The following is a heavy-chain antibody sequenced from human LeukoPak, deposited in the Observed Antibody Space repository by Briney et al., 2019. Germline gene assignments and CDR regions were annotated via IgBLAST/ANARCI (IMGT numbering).Heavy chain of an antibody. CDR3: ARASNPVGMDV. Sequence: GASVKVSCKASGYTFTSYYMHWVRQATGQGLEWMGWMNPNSGNTGYAQKFQGRVTMTRNTSISTAYMELSSLRSEDTAVYYCARASNPVGMDVWGQGTTVTVSS. CDR1: GYTFTSYY. V-gene: IGHV1-8*02. CDR2: MNPNSGNT. J-gene: IGHJ6*02.